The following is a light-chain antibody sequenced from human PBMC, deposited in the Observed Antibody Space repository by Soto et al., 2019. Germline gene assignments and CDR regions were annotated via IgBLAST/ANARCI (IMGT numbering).Light chain of an antibody. CDR1: QSVSSSY. CDR3: QQYGSSSSYT. V-gene: IGKV3-20*01. J-gene: IGKJ2*01. CDR2: GAS. Sequence: EIVLTQSPGTLSLSPGERATLSCRASQSVSSSYLAWYQQKPGQAPRLLIYGASSRATGIPDRFSGSGSGTDFTITISRLEPEDFAVYYCQQYGSSSSYTFGQGPKREIK.